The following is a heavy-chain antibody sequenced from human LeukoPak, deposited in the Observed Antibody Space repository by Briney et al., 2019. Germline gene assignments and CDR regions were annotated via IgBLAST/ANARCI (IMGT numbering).Heavy chain of an antibody. Sequence: GGSLRLSCAASGFTFSSYAMSWVRQAPGKRLEWVSAISGRGGSTYYADSVKGRFTISRDNSKNTLYLQMNSLRAEDTAVYYCAKSGLYYYDSSGYYDYWGQGTLVTVSS. D-gene: IGHD3-22*01. CDR3: AKSGLYYYDSSGYYDY. J-gene: IGHJ4*02. CDR2: ISGRGGST. V-gene: IGHV3-23*01. CDR1: GFTFSSYA.